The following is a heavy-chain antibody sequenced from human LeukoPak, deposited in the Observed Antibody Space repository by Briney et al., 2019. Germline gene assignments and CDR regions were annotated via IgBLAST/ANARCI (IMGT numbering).Heavy chain of an antibody. V-gene: IGHV1-3*01. CDR1: GYTFSTYA. CDR3: TKGKWLQPFDY. CDR2: INSGNGNT. Sequence: GASVKVSCKTSGYTFSTYAIHWVRQAPGQRLEWMGWINSGNGNTKYSQQFQGRVTITRDTSASTAYMELSSLRSEDTAVYYCTKGKWLQPFDYWGQGTPLTVSS. D-gene: IGHD5-24*01. J-gene: IGHJ4*02.